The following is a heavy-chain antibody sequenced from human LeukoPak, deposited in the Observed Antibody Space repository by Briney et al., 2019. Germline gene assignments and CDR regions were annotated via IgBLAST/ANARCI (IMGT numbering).Heavy chain of an antibody. J-gene: IGHJ4*02. CDR2: IYYSGST. D-gene: IGHD2-2*02. CDR3: ARVAYCSSTSCFTFDY. CDR1: GGSISSGGYS. Sequence: PSETLSLTCAVSGGSISSGGYSWSWIRQPPGKGLEWIGYIYYSGSTNYNPSLKSRVTISVDTSKNQFSLKLSSVTAADTAVYYCARVAYCSSTSCFTFDYWGQGTLVTVSS. V-gene: IGHV4-61*08.